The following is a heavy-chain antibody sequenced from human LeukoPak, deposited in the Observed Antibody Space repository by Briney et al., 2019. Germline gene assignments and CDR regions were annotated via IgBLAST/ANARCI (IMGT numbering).Heavy chain of an antibody. Sequence: GGSLRLSCAASGFTFSSYWMSWVRQAPGKGLEWVSYISSSSGTIYYAASVKGRFTISRDNAKNSLYLRMNSLRDEDTAVYYCARDRSGNYHLDYWGQGTLVTVSS. D-gene: IGHD1-26*01. CDR3: ARDRSGNYHLDY. J-gene: IGHJ4*02. CDR2: ISSSSGTI. CDR1: GFTFSSYW. V-gene: IGHV3-48*02.